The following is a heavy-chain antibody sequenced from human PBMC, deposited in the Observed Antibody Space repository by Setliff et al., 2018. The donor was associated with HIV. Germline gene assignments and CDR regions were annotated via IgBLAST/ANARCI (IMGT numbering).Heavy chain of an antibody. CDR1: GFTITNYA. Sequence: LRLSCGASGFTITNYAMHWVRQAPGKGLEWVAVVSFDGIVVYYADSLKGRFTISRDNSKNTLYLQMDNLTFEDTAVYYCARDLAYYFDSSGYSGGDAFDIWGQGTTVTVSS. CDR3: ARDLAYYFDSSGYSGGDAFDI. D-gene: IGHD3-22*01. V-gene: IGHV3-30*03. J-gene: IGHJ3*02. CDR2: VSFDGIVV.